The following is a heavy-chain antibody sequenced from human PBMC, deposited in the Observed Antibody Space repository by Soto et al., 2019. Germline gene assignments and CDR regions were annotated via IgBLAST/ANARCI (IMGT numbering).Heavy chain of an antibody. J-gene: IGHJ6*02. CDR3: AKAYSSSWYYYYGMDV. D-gene: IGHD6-13*01. CDR2: ISYDGSNK. CDR1: GFTFSSYG. Sequence: QVQLAESGGGVVQPGRSLRLSCAASGFTFSSYGMHWVRQAPGKGLEWVAVISYDGSNKYYADSVKGRFTISRDNSKNTLYLQMNSLRAEDTAVYYCAKAYSSSWYYYYGMDVWGQGTTVTVSS. V-gene: IGHV3-30*18.